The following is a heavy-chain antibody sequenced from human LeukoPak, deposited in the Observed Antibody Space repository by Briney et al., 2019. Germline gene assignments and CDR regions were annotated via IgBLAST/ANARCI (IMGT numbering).Heavy chain of an antibody. J-gene: IGHJ3*02. CDR1: EFTFSRFW. Sequence: PGGSLRLSCAASEFTFSRFWMNWVRQAPGRGLEWVANIDQSGGRNNYVDSVKGRFSVSRDNAKNSLFLEMSSLRADDTAVYFCARDVEGGTFDIWGQGTTVTVSS. V-gene: IGHV3-7*05. CDR3: ARDVEGGTFDI. CDR2: IDQSGGRN. D-gene: IGHD3-16*01.